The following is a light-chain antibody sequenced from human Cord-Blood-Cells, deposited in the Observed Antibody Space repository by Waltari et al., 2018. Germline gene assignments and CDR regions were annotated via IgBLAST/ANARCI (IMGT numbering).Light chain of an antibody. CDR3: QAWDSSTEVV. CDR2: QDS. J-gene: IGLJ2*01. V-gene: IGLV3-1*01. Sequence: SYELTQPPSVSVSPGQTASITCSGDKLGDKYACWYQQKPGQSPVLGIYQDSKRPSGIPERFSGSNSGNTATLTISGTQAMDEADYYCQAWDSSTEVVFGGGTKLTVL. CDR1: KLGDKY.